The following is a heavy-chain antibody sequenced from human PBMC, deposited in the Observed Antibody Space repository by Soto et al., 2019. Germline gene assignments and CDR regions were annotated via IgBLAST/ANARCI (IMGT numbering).Heavy chain of an antibody. V-gene: IGHV6-1*01. Sequence: PSQTLSLTCAISGDSVSSNSATWNWIRQSPSRGLEWLGRTYYRSKWYNDYAVSVKSRITINPDTSKNQFSLQLNSVTPEDTAVYYCARVRDYGDYLPYYYGMDVWGQGTTVTVSS. CDR1: GDSVSSNSAT. D-gene: IGHD4-17*01. J-gene: IGHJ6*02. CDR3: ARVRDYGDYLPYYYGMDV. CDR2: TYYRSKWYN.